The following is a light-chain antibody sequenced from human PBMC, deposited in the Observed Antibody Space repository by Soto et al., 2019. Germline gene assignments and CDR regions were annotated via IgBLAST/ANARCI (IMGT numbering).Light chain of an antibody. CDR1: QCMREE. CDR2: AAS. Sequence: IQMTQSPSSLSASLGGRVTITCRARQCMREELGWYQQKAGKSPNLLISAASRLQSGVPSKFSCRGSGTEFTITNSSLQPDDFATYSCQHYNSYSEAFDQGTKVDIK. V-gene: IGKV1-17*01. J-gene: IGKJ1*01. CDR3: QHYNSYSEA.